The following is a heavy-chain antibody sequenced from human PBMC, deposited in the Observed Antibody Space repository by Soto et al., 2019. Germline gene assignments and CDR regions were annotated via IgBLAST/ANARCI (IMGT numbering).Heavy chain of an antibody. CDR1: GDSVSTNSAT. V-gene: IGHV6-1*01. Sequence: QVQLQQSGPGLVKPSQTLSLTCAISGDSVSTNSATWDWIRQSPSRGLEWLGRTYYRSKWDYDYAASVKGRXNXNPXPSHNQVSLHLDSVTPDDTAVYYCARLIGNSWLDSWGQGTLVTVSS. CDR2: TYYRSKWDY. J-gene: IGHJ5*01. CDR3: ARLIGNSWLDS. D-gene: IGHD2-8*01.